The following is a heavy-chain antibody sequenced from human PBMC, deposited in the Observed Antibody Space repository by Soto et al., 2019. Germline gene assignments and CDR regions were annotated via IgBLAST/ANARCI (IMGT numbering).Heavy chain of an antibody. CDR2: ISDPGTST. CDR1: GFTFGNYA. Sequence: GGSLRLSCAASGFTFGNYAMNWVRQAPGKGLEWISSISDPGTSTYYANSVKGRFSMSRDNSKNTLFLQMNRPRADGTAVYFCAKSLVTPSDAFDLWGRGTLVTVSS. V-gene: IGHV3-23*01. D-gene: IGHD2-21*02. J-gene: IGHJ3*01. CDR3: AKSLVTPSDAFDL.